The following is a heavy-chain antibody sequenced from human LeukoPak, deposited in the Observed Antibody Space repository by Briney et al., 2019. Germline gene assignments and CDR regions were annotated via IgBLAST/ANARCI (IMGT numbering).Heavy chain of an antibody. J-gene: IGHJ4*02. D-gene: IGHD3-9*01. V-gene: IGHV3-21*01. CDR2: ISGSSTYI. CDR3: ARDLNYDILTGSLRAYFDS. CDR1: GFTFRSYS. Sequence: AGGSLRLSCVASGFTFRSYSMNWVRQAPGKGLEWVSSISGSSTYIYYAGSVKGRFTISRDNANNSLYLQMNSLRADDTAVYYCARDLNYDILTGSLRAYFDSWGQGTRVTVSS.